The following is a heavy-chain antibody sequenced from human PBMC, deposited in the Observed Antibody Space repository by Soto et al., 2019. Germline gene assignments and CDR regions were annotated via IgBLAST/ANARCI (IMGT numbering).Heavy chain of an antibody. V-gene: IGHV3-53*01. CDR1: GFTVSNNY. J-gene: IGHJ4*02. D-gene: IGHD3-10*01. Sequence: EVQLVESGGGLIQPGGSLRLSCAVSGFTVSNNYMSWVRQAPGKGLEGVSVIYSGGYTAYGDSVKGRFTISRDNSKNTLFFKRTRRRADATAVFYCGTRAGGGGYWGQGTLVTVSS. CDR2: IYSGGYT. CDR3: GTRAGGGGY.